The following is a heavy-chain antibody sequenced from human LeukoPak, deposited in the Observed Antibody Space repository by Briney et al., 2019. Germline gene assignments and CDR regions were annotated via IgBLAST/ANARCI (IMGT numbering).Heavy chain of an antibody. Sequence: GESLKVSCKGSGYSFTSYWIAWVRQMPGKGLEWMGIIYPDDSDTRYSPSFQGQVTITADKSISTAYLQWSSLKASDNAMYYCARQRRSSGWPNDYWGQGTLVTVSS. CDR2: IYPDDSDT. V-gene: IGHV5-51*01. CDR1: GYSFTSYW. CDR3: ARQRRSSGWPNDY. D-gene: IGHD6-19*01. J-gene: IGHJ4*02.